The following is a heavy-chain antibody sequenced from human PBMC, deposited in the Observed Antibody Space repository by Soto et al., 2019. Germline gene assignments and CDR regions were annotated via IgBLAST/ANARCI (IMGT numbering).Heavy chain of an antibody. J-gene: IGHJ4*02. V-gene: IGHV1-69*01. CDR1: GGTFSSHS. Sequence: VQLMQSGAEVKQPGSSVKVSCKASGGTFSSHSINWVRQAPGQGLEWMGGIITLFGTANYAQNFQGRVTITAAQSTSTAYMELNSLRSVETAVYYCAREVGYGDFSAALLDWGQGNLVTVSS. CDR3: AREVGYGDFSAALLD. D-gene: IGHD4-17*01. CDR2: IITLFGTA.